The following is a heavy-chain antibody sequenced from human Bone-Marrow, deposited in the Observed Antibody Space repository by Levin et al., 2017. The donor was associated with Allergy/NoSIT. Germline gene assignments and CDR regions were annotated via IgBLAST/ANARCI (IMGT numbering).Heavy chain of an antibody. J-gene: IGHJ2*01. Sequence: GGSLRLSCEASGFTFNVHAMSWVRQVPGKGLEWVSTVSHDGDRTYYAGSVKGRFSISRDNSKNTLYLQMNSLRADDTAVYYCARGVLFFFDDSGPGYFNLWGRGARVTVSS. V-gene: IGHV3-23*01. CDR1: GFTFNVHA. CDR3: ARGVLFFFDDSGPGYFNL. D-gene: IGHD2-15*01. CDR2: VSHDGDRT.